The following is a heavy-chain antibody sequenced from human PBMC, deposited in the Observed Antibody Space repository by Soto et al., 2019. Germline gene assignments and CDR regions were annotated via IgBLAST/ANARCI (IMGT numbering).Heavy chain of an antibody. V-gene: IGHV1-18*01. J-gene: IGHJ6*02. CDR3: ARDDPVRVVAAADYYYYGMDV. D-gene: IGHD2-15*01. Sequence: ASVKVSCKASGYTFTSYGISWVRQAPGQGLEWMGWISAYNGNTNYAQKLQGRVTMTTDTSTSTAYMELRSLRSDDTAVYYCARDDPVRVVAAADYYYYGMDVWGQGTTVTVSS. CDR1: GYTFTSYG. CDR2: ISAYNGNT.